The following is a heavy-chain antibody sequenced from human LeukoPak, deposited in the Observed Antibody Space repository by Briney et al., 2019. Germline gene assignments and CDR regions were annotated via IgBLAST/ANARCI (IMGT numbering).Heavy chain of an antibody. Sequence: GGSLRLSCAASGFTFSGYAMNWVRQAPGKGLEWVSAISGNGGSTYYADSVKGRFTISRDNSKNTLYLQMNNLRADDTAVYYCAKDSLARGYWGQGTLVTVSS. CDR2: ISGNGGST. J-gene: IGHJ4*02. V-gene: IGHV3-23*01. CDR1: GFTFSGYA. CDR3: AKDSLARGY.